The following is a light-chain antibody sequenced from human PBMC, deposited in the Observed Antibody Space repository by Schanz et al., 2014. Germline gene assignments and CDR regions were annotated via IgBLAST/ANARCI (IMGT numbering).Light chain of an antibody. V-gene: IGLV2-14*01. CDR3: SSYTTSSTLV. J-gene: IGLJ2*01. Sequence: QSALTQPASVSGSPGQSITISCTSDVGGYNYVSWYQQHPGKAPKLMIYDVSNRPSGVSSRFSGSKSGNTASLTISGLQAEDEADYYCSSYTTSSTLVFGGGTKLTVL. CDR1: SDVGGYNY. CDR2: DVS.